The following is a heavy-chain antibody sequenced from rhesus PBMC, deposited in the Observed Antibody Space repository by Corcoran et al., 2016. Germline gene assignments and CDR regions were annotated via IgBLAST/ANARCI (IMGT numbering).Heavy chain of an antibody. D-gene: IGHD6-25*01. Sequence: EVQLVQSGAEVKKPGASVKISCKASGYTFTDYDLHWVRQAPGKGLEWMGRVDPAEGKAIHAHKFQDRVTNTASTSTDRAYMALGSLRSEDTAVYYCARCTGYSGSRNFFDYWGQGVLVTVSS. CDR2: VDPAEGKA. J-gene: IGHJ4*01. CDR1: GYTFTDYD. V-gene: IGHV1-111*02. CDR3: ARCTGYSGSRNFFDY.